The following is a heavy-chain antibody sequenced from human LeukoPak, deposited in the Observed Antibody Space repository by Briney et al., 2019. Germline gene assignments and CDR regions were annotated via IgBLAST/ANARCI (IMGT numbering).Heavy chain of an antibody. CDR2: IKQDGSEE. D-gene: IGHD3-3*02. J-gene: IGHJ4*02. V-gene: IGHV3-7*04. Sequence: GGSLRLSCAASGFTFSTYWMNWVRQAPGKGLEWVAIIKQDGSEEFYVDSVKGRFIISRDNAKNSLYLQMNSLRAADTAVYYCARDRSFLDYWGQGTLVTVSS. CDR3: ARDRSFLDY. CDR1: GFTFSTYW.